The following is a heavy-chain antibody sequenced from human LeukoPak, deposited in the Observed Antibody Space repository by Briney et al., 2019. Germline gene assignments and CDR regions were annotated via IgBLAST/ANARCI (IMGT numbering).Heavy chain of an antibody. D-gene: IGHD2-21*02. Sequence: GGSLRLSCAASGFTFSSYAMSWVRQAPGKGLEWVSAISGSGGSTYYADSVKGRFTISRDNSKNTLYLQMNSLRAEDTAVYYCAKGPHAYSGGDCYPDIWGQGTLVTVSS. J-gene: IGHJ4*02. CDR1: GFTFSSYA. V-gene: IGHV3-23*01. CDR2: ISGSGGST. CDR3: AKGPHAYSGGDCYPDI.